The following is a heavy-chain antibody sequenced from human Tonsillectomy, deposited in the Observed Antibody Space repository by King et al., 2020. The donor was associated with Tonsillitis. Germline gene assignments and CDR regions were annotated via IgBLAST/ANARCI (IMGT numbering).Heavy chain of an antibody. V-gene: IGHV4-39*01. J-gene: IGHJ4*02. CDR2: IYYSGST. Sequence: QLQESGPGLVKPSETLSLTCTVSGGSISSSSYYWGWIRQPPGKGLEWIGSIYYSGSTYYNPSLKSRVTISVDTSKNQFSLKLSSVTAADTAVYYCARVAAARERFDYWGQGPLVTVS. CDR3: ARVAAARERFDY. CDR1: GGSISSSSYY. D-gene: IGHD6-13*01.